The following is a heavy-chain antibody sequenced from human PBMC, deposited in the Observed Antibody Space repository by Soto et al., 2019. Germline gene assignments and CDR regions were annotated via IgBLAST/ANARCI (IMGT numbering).Heavy chain of an antibody. J-gene: IGHJ4*02. V-gene: IGHV3-21*04. CDR2: ISSSSSYI. CDR1: GFTFSSYS. CDR3: AREGISGSYYVC. Sequence: GGSLRLSCAASGFTFSSYSMNWVRQAPGKGLEWVSSISSSSSYIYYADSVKGRFTISRDNAKNSLYLQMNSLRAEDTAVYYCAREGISGSYYVCWGQGTLVTVSS. D-gene: IGHD1-26*01.